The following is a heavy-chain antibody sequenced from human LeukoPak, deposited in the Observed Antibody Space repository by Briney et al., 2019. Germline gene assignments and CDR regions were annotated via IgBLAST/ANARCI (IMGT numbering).Heavy chain of an antibody. Sequence: ASVTVSCKASGYTFTAYYIHWVRQAPGQGLEWMGWINPNSGGTNYAQKFQGRVTMTRDTSISTAYMELSRLGSDDTAVYCCAIGLDSTRYYSLDYWGQGTLVTVSS. V-gene: IGHV1-2*02. CDR2: INPNSGGT. D-gene: IGHD3-22*01. CDR1: GYTFTAYY. J-gene: IGHJ4*02. CDR3: AIGLDSTRYYSLDY.